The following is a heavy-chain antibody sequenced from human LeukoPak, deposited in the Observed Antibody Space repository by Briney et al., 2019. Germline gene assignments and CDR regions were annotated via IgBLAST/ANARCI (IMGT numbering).Heavy chain of an antibody. CDR3: ASNQLTQLDY. CDR2: ISYDGSNK. Sequence: QPGGSLRLSCAASGFTFSSYALHWVRQAPGKGLEWVAVISYDGSNKYYADSVKGRFTISRDNSKNTLYLQMNSLRAEDTAVYYCASNQLTQLDYWGQGTLVTVSS. V-gene: IGHV3-30-3*01. CDR1: GFTFSSYA. J-gene: IGHJ4*02. D-gene: IGHD2-2*01.